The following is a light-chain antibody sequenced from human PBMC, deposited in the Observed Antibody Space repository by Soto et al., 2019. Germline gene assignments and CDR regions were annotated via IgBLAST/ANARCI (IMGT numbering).Light chain of an antibody. CDR3: QQYNNWPGT. V-gene: IGKV3-15*01. Sequence: ETVMTQSPATLSVSPGERATLSCRASHSIGTTLAWYQQKPGQALRLLIYDTSTRASGVPARFSGSGSGTDFTLTISSLQSEDFAVYYCQQYNNWPGTFGQGTKVDIK. CDR1: HSIGTT. CDR2: DTS. J-gene: IGKJ1*01.